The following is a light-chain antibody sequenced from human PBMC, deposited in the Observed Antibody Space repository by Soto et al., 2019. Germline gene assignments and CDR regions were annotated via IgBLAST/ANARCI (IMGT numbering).Light chain of an antibody. CDR2: EVS. Sequence: QSGLTQPASVCGSPGQSITISCTGSSSDVGAYKYVSWFQQHPGKAPKLIIYEVSNRPSGVSDRFSGSKSGNTASLTISGLQAEDEADYHCSSYTTTTALVFGGGTKVTVL. J-gene: IGLJ3*02. CDR3: SSYTTTTALV. V-gene: IGLV2-14*01. CDR1: SSDVGAYKY.